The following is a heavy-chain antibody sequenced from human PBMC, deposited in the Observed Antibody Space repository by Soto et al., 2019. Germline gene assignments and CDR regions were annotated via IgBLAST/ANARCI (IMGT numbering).Heavy chain of an antibody. J-gene: IGHJ4*02. V-gene: IGHV1-69*13. CDR1: GGTFSSYA. D-gene: IGHD5-18*01. Sequence: ASVKVSCKASGGTFSSYAISWVRQAPGQGLEWMGGIIPIFGTANYAQKFQGRVTITADESTSTAYMELSSLRSEDTAVYYCARDLDRGYSYGYPENDYWGQGTLVTVSS. CDR3: ARDLDRGYSYGYPENDY. CDR2: IIPIFGTA.